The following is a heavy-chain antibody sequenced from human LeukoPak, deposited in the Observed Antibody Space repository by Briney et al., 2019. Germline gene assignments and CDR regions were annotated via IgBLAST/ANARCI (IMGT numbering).Heavy chain of an antibody. CDR1: GFTFTNAW. CDR3: ATDLGLTMIRGVIVH. CDR2: IKSKGDGETT. V-gene: IGHV3-15*01. D-gene: IGHD3-10*01. J-gene: IGHJ4*02. Sequence: GGSLRLSCAASGFTFTNAWMTWVRQAPGKGLEWAGRIKSKGDGETTDYAAPVKGRFTMSRDDSKATLYLQMNSLKAVDTAVYYCATDLGLTMIRGVIVHWGQGALVTVSS.